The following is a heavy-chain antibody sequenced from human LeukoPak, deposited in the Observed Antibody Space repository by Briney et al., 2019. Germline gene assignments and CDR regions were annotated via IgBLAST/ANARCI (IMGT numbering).Heavy chain of an antibody. V-gene: IGHV1-8*01. CDR2: MNPNSGNT. CDR3: ASGGIAAAGTIDY. J-gene: IGHJ4*02. CDR1: GYTFTSYD. D-gene: IGHD6-13*01. Sequence: ASVKVSCKASGYTFTSYDLNWVRQATGQGLEWMGWMNPNSGNTGFAPKFQGRVTMTRNTSISTAYMELSSLRSEDTAVYYCASGGIAAAGTIDYWGQGTLVTVSS.